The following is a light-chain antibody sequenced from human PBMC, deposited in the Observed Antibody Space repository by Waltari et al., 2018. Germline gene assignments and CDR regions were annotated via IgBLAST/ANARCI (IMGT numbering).Light chain of an antibody. CDR1: SSNIGNNA. CDR3: AAWDDSLNGVV. Sequence: QSVLPQPPSVSEAPRQRVPISRSGSSSNIGNNAVNWYQQLPGKAPKLLIYYDDLLPSGVSDRFSGSKSGTSASLAISGLQSEDEADYYCAAWDDSLNGVVFGGGTKLTVL. CDR2: YDD. J-gene: IGLJ2*01. V-gene: IGLV1-36*01.